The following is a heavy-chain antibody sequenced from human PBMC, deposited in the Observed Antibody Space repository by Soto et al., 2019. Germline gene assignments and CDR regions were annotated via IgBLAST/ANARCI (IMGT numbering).Heavy chain of an antibody. Sequence: SETLSLTCAVCGGSFSGYYWSWIRQPPGKGLEWIGEINHSGSTNYNPSLKSRVTISVDTSKNQFSLKLSSVTAADTAVYYCARGPGYSSGWFDYWGQGTLVTVSS. CDR3: ARGPGYSSGWFDY. J-gene: IGHJ4*02. CDR1: GGSFSGYY. D-gene: IGHD6-19*01. V-gene: IGHV4-34*01. CDR2: INHSGST.